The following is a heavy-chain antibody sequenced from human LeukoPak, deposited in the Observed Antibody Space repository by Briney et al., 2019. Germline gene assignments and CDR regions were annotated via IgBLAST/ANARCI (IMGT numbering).Heavy chain of an antibody. CDR3: ARVQPHRIHYDNSDYPTHNDY. CDR1: GYTFTGYY. CDR2: INPNSGGT. Sequence: ASVKVSCKASGYTFTGYYMHWVRQAPGQGLEWMGWINPNSGGTNYAQKFQGRVTMTRDTSISTAYMELSRLRSGDTAVYYCARVQPHRIHYDNSDYPTHNDYWGQGTLVTVSS. D-gene: IGHD3-22*01. J-gene: IGHJ4*02. V-gene: IGHV1-2*02.